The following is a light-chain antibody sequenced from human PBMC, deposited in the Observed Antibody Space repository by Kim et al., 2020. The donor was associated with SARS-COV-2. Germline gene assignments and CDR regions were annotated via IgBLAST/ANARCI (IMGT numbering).Light chain of an antibody. CDR2: GAS. CDR3: QQYNNWPLT. Sequence: EKVMTQSPATLSVSPGERATLSCRASQSVGSNLARYQQKPGQAPRLLIYGASTRATGIPARFSGSGSGTEFTLTISSLQSEDFALYYCQQYNNWPLTFGGGTKVYIK. V-gene: IGKV3D-15*01. J-gene: IGKJ4*01. CDR1: QSVGSN.